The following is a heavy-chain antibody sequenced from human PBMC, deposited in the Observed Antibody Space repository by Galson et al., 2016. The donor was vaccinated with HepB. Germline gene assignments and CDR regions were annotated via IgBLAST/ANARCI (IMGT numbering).Heavy chain of an antibody. V-gene: IGHV5-51*01. CDR3: ARRERGCSGGTCIPYYCYP. CDR1: GYSFTNYW. Sequence: QSGAEVKKPGESLKISCKGFGYSFTNYWIGWVRQRPGKGLEWMGIIYPGESDTRYSPSFQGQVTMSADTSITTAYLQWSSLKASDTAMYYCARRERGCSGGTCIPYYCYPWGQGTLVTVSS. J-gene: IGHJ5*02. CDR2: IYPGESDT. D-gene: IGHD2-15*01.